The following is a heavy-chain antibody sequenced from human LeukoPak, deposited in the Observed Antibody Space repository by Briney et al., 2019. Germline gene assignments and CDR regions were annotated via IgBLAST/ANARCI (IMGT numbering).Heavy chain of an antibody. D-gene: IGHD7-27*01. J-gene: IGHJ2*01. CDR2: IHYSGYT. CDR3: ARHWGSDWYFDL. CDR1: GGSISNYY. V-gene: IGHV4-59*01. Sequence: SETLSLTCDVSGGSISNYYCSWIRQPPGKGLEWLGYIHYSGYTNYNPSLKSRVTISVDTSKNQFSLNLSSVTAADTAVYYCARHWGSDWYFDLWGRGTLVTVSS.